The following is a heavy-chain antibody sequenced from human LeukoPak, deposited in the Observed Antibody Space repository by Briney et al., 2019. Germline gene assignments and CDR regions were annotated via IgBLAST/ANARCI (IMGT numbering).Heavy chain of an antibody. D-gene: IGHD3-22*01. CDR3: ARYYYYDSSGYYGGFDY. J-gene: IGHJ4*02. V-gene: IGHV3-33*01. CDR1: GFTFSSYG. CDR2: IWFDGSNK. Sequence: PGRSLRLSCAASGFTFSSYGMHWVRQAPGKGLEWVTLIWFDGSNKYYADSVKGRFTISRDSSKNTLYPQMNSLRVEDTAVYYCARYYYYDSSGYYGGFDYWGQGTLVTVSS.